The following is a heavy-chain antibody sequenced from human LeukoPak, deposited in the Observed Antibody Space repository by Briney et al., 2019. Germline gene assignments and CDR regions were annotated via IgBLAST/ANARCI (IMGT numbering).Heavy chain of an antibody. V-gene: IGHV3-48*01. Sequence: GGSLRLSCAASGFTFSSYAMSGVRQAPGKGLEWISYINGRSSVIYYVDSVKGRFTISRDNDKTSMYLQMTSLRVDDTAVYYCAKTGGYSGGMDVWGRGTTVTVSS. CDR3: AKTGGYSGGMDV. CDR1: GFTFSSYA. J-gene: IGHJ6*02. CDR2: INGRSSVI. D-gene: IGHD3-10*01.